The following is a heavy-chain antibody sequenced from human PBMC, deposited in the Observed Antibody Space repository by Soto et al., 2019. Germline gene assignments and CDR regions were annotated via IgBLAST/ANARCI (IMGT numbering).Heavy chain of an antibody. V-gene: IGHV4-30-4*07. Sequence: SETLSLTCAVSGGSISSGGYSWSWIRQPPGKGLEWIGYIYYSGSTNYNPSLKSRVTISVDTSKNQFSLKLSSVTAADTAVYYCARASNKRGYSYGPDFWGQGPLVTVSP. CDR2: IYYSGST. CDR3: ARASNKRGYSYGPDF. CDR1: GGSISSGGYS. J-gene: IGHJ4*02. D-gene: IGHD5-18*01.